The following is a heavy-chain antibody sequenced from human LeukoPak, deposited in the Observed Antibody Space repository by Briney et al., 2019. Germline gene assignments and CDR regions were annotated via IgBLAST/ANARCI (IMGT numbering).Heavy chain of an antibody. D-gene: IGHD2-2*01. CDR3: ARSAAKEFDY. V-gene: IGHV4-34*01. CDR2: INHSGST. J-gene: IGHJ4*02. Sequence: SETLSLTCAVYGGSFSGYYWSWIRQPPGKGLEWIGEINHSGSTNYNPSLKSRVTISVDTSKNQFSLKLGSVTAADTAVYYCARSAAKEFDYWGQGTLVTVSS. CDR1: GGSFSGYY.